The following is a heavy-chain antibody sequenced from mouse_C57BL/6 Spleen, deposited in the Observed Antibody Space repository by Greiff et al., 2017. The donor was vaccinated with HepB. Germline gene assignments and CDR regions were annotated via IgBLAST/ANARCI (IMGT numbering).Heavy chain of an antibody. J-gene: IGHJ2*01. D-gene: IGHD1-1*01. CDR2: IDPSDSYT. CDR1: GYTFTSYW. V-gene: IGHV1-59*01. Sequence: QVQLQQPGAELVRPGTSVKLSCKASGYTFTSYWMHWVKQRPGQGLEWIGVIDPSDSYTNYNQKFKGKATLTVDTSSSTAYMQLSSLTSEDSAVYYCARSLRQYRYYFDYWGQGTTLTVSS. CDR3: ARSLRQYRYYFDY.